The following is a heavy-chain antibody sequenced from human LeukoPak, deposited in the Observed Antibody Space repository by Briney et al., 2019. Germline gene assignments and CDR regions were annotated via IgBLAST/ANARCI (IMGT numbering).Heavy chain of an antibody. CDR3: ARQWLVSPLFDY. CDR1: GGSLSGYY. V-gene: IGHV4-34*01. D-gene: IGHD6-19*01. CDR2: INHSGST. Sequence: SGTLSLTCAVYGGSLSGYYWSWIRQPPGKGLEWIGEINHSGSTNYNPSLKSRVTISVDTSKNQLSLKLSSMTVADTAVYYCARQWLVSPLFDYWGQGTLVTVSS. J-gene: IGHJ4*02.